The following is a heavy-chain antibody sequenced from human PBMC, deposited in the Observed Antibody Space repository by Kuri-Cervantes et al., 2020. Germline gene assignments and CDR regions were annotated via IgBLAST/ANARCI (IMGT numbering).Heavy chain of an antibody. CDR3: ARGGGVTGGYFDL. J-gene: IGHJ2*01. V-gene: IGHV1-8*02. CDR1: GGTFSSYA. D-gene: IGHD2-21*02. Sequence: ASVKVSCKASGGTFSSYAISWVRQATGQGLEWMGWMNPNSGNTGYAQKFQGRVTMTRNTSISTAYMELRSLRPGDTAVYYCARGGGVTGGYFDLWGRGTLVTVSS. CDR2: MNPNSGNT.